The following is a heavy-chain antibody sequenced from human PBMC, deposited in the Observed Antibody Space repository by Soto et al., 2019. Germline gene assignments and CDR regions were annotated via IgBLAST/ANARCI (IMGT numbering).Heavy chain of an antibody. Sequence: QVQLVQSGAEVKKPGASVKVSCQASGYTFTSYDINWVRQATGEGLEWMGCMNPNRGNTGYAQKFQGRVTMTRNTSLXXAYMELSSLRSEDTAVYYCARERSSGWYVDYWGQGTLVTVSS. CDR3: ARERSSGWYVDY. CDR2: MNPNRGNT. J-gene: IGHJ4*02. CDR1: GYTFTSYD. V-gene: IGHV1-8*01. D-gene: IGHD6-19*01.